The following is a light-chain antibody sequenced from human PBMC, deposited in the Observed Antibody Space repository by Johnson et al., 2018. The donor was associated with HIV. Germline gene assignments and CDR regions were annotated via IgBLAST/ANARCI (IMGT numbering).Light chain of an antibody. Sequence: QAVLTQPPSVSAAPGQKVTISCSGSSSNIGNNYVSWYQQLPGTAPKLLIYENNKRPSGIPDRFSGSKSDTSATLGITGLQTGDEADYYCGTWDSSLNVFGTGTKVTVL. V-gene: IGLV1-51*02. CDR1: SSNIGNNY. CDR3: GTWDSSLNV. J-gene: IGLJ1*01. CDR2: ENN.